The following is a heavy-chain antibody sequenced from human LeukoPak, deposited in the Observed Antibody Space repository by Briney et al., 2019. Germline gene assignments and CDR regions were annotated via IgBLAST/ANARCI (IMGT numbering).Heavy chain of an antibody. CDR1: GGSISSYY. V-gene: IGHV4-59*01. CDR2: IYYSGST. D-gene: IGHD3-22*01. J-gene: IGHJ4*02. CDR3: ARARRNYDSSGQSYYYFDY. Sequence: PSETLSLTCTVSGGSISSYYWSWIRQPPGKGLEWIGYIYYSGSTNYNPSLKSRVTISVDTSKNQFSLKLSSVTAADTAVYYCARARRNYDSSGQSYYYFDYWGQGTLVTVSS.